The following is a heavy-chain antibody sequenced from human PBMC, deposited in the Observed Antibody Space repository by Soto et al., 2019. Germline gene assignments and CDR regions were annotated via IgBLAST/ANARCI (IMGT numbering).Heavy chain of an antibody. CDR1: GGSISSYY. D-gene: IGHD2-15*01. CDR2: IYYSGST. V-gene: IGHV4-59*01. Sequence: SEILSLTCTVSGGSISSYYWSWIRQPPGKGLEWIGYIYYSGSTNYNPSLKSRVTISVDTSKNQFSLKLSSVTAADTAVYYCARGSGGSFHWFDPWGQGTLVTVSS. J-gene: IGHJ5*02. CDR3: ARGSGGSFHWFDP.